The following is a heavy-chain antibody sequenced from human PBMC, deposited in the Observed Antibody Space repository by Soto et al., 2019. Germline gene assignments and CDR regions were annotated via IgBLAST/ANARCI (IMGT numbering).Heavy chain of an antibody. V-gene: IGHV3-23*01. J-gene: IGHJ4*02. CDR2: ICGSGGST. CDR1: GFTFSSYA. Sequence: GGSLRLSCAASGFTFSSYAMSWVRQAPGKGLEWVLAICGSGGSTYYADSVKGRFTISRDNSKNTLYLQMNSLRAEDTAVYYCAKGEVGRYDFWSGRMYYFDYWGQGTLVTVSS. D-gene: IGHD3-3*01. CDR3: AKGEVGRYDFWSGRMYYFDY.